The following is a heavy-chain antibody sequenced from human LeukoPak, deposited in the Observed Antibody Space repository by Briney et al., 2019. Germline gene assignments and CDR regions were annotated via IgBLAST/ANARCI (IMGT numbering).Heavy chain of an antibody. V-gene: IGHV4-34*01. CDR1: GGSFSGYY. CDR3: ARVLEGSSGQHWYFDL. J-gene: IGHJ2*01. D-gene: IGHD6-19*01. CDR2: INHSGST. Sequence: SETLSLTCAVYGGSFSGYYWSWIRQPPGKGLEWIGEINHSGSTNYIPSLKSRATISVDTSKKQFSLKLSSVTAADTAVYYCARVLEGSSGQHWYFDLWGRGTLVTVSS.